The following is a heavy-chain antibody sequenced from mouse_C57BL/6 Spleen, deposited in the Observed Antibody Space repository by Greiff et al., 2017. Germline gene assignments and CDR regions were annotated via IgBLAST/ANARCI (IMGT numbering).Heavy chain of an antibody. Sequence: LQQPGAELVRPGSSVKLSCKASGYTFTSYWMHWVKQRPIQGLEWIGNIDPSDSETHYNQKFKDKATLTVDKSSSTAYMQLSSLTSEDSAVYYCARTEDPNWYFDVWGTGTTVTVSS. V-gene: IGHV1-52*01. J-gene: IGHJ1*03. CDR2: IDPSDSET. CDR1: GYTFTSYW. CDR3: ARTEDPNWYFDV.